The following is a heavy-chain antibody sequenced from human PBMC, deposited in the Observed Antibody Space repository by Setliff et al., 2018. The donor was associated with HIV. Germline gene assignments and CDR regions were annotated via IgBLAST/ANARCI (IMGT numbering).Heavy chain of an antibody. J-gene: IGHJ4*02. Sequence: SVKVSCKASGGTFSSYAISWVRQAPGQGLEWMGGIIPIFGTANYAQKFQGRVTITADESTSTAYMELSSLRSEDTAVYYCAREAYSYGYVLPATRFGYYFDSWGQGTLVTVS. CDR1: GGTFSSYA. CDR2: IIPIFGTA. CDR3: AREAYSYGYVLPATRFGYYFDS. D-gene: IGHD5-18*01. V-gene: IGHV1-69*13.